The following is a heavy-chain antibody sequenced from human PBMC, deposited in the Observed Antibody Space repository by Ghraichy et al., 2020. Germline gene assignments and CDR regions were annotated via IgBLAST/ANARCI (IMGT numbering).Heavy chain of an antibody. J-gene: IGHJ5*02. D-gene: IGHD3-10*01. CDR2: VYFRGST. CDR3: ARVNTLVRGGRGWFDP. Sequence: SETLSLTCRVSGGSISTTRNEWAWIRQPPGTGLEWIGNVYFRGSTYYNQSLQSRVTISVDTYKDQFSLRLDSVTAADTALYYCARVNTLVRGGRGWFDPWGQGTLVIVSS. V-gene: IGHV4-39*07. CDR1: GGSISTTRNE.